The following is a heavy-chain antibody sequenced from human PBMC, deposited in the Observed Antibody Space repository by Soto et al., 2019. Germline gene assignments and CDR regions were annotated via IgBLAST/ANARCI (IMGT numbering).Heavy chain of an antibody. CDR1: GPTFNRYW. V-gene: IGHV3-74*01. CDR2: INTDGSNT. J-gene: IGHJ5*02. CDR3: AREFCSGGNCYTYYFDP. D-gene: IGHD2-15*01. Sequence: GGSLRLSCAASGPTFNRYWMHWVRHAPGKGLVWVSHINTDGSNTNYADSVKGRFTISRDNAKSTLFLQMNSLRDEDTAVYYCAREFCSGGNCYTYYFDPWGQGIPVTVSS.